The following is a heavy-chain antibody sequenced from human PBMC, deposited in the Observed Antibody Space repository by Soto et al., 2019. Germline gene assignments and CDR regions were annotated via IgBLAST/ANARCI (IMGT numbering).Heavy chain of an antibody. V-gene: IGHV4-59*01. D-gene: IGHD3-22*01. J-gene: IGHJ3*02. CDR3: ARTYDNSGPNSGGYAFDI. CDR1: GDSINSYY. Sequence: QVQLQESGPGLVKPSESLSFTCTVSGDSINSYYWSWLRQPPGKGLEWIAYFYKSGTTNYNPSLKSRVTIPVDTSKNQFSLKLSSVTAADTAVYYCARTYDNSGPNSGGYAFDIWGQGTMLTVSS. CDR2: FYKSGTT.